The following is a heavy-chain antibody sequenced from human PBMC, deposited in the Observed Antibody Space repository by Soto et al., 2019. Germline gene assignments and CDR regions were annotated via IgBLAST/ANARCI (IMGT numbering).Heavy chain of an antibody. Sequence: PGGSLRLSCAASGFTFSSYAMHCVRQAPGKGLEWVAVISYDGSNKYYADSVKGRFTISRDNSKNTLYLQMNSLRAEDTAVYYCARSSSWSHGAFDIWGQGTMVTVSS. CDR1: GFTFSSYA. V-gene: IGHV3-30-3*01. CDR2: ISYDGSNK. CDR3: ARSSSWSHGAFDI. D-gene: IGHD6-13*01. J-gene: IGHJ3*02.